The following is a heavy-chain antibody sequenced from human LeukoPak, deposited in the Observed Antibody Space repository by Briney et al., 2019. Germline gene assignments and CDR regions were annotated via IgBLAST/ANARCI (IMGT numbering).Heavy chain of an antibody. J-gene: IGHJ4*02. CDR3: ARDPGYLQSDY. CDR2: MHPNSGVT. V-gene: IGHV1-2*02. Sequence: GASVKVSCKASGYTFTGYWIHWVRQAPGQGLEWMGCMHPNSGVTGYAQRFQGRVTMTRDTSISTAYMDLSSPRSDDTAVYYCARDPGYLQSDYWGQGTLVTVPS. D-gene: IGHD4-11*01. CDR1: GYTFTGYW.